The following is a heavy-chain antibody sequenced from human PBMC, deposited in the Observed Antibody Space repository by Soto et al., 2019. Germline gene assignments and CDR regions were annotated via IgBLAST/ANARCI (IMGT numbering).Heavy chain of an antibody. V-gene: IGHV3-30*03. CDR3: ARDLPVAGRSWPCY. CDR2: ISYDGSNK. Sequence: QVQLVESGGGVVQPGRSLRLSCAASGFTFSSYGMHWVRQTPGKGLEWVAVISYDGSNKYYADSVKGRFAISRDDSNTRYLQMNSLRAEDTAVYFCARDLPVAGRSWPCYWGQGTLVAVSS. CDR1: GFTFSSYG. D-gene: IGHD6-19*01. J-gene: IGHJ4*02.